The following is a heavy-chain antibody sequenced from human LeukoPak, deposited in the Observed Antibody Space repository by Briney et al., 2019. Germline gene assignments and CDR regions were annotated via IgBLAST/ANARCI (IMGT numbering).Heavy chain of an antibody. V-gene: IGHV7-4-1*02. Sequence: ASVKVSCKASGGTFSSYAISWVRQAPGQGLEWMGWINTNTGNPTYAQGSTGRFVFSLDTSVSTAYLQISGLKAEDTAVYYCARGGYCSGGSCYSLVFQHWGQGTLVTVSS. CDR1: GGTFSSYA. J-gene: IGHJ1*01. CDR2: INTNTGNP. CDR3: ARGGYCSGGSCYSLVFQH. D-gene: IGHD2-15*01.